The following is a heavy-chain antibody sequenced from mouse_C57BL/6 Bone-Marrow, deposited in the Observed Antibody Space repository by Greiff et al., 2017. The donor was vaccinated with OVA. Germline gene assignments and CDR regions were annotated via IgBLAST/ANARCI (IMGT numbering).Heavy chain of an antibody. D-gene: IGHD2-2*01. CDR2: IYPGSGST. Sequence: QVQLQQPGAELVKPGASVKMSCKASGYTFTSYWITWVKQRPGQGLEWIGDIYPGSGSTNYNEKFKSKATLTVDTSSSTAYMQLSSLTSEDSAVYYCAREEGIYYVYASFAYWGQGTLVTVSA. J-gene: IGHJ3*01. V-gene: IGHV1-55*01. CDR1: GYTFTSYW. CDR3: AREEGIYYVYASFAY.